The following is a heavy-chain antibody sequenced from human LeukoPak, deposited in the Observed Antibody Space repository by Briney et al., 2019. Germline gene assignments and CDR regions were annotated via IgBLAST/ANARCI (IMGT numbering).Heavy chain of an antibody. J-gene: IGHJ6*02. Sequence: GGSLRLSCAVSGIIVSSHHMNWVRQAPGKGLEGVAVISYDGSNKYYADSVKGRFTISRDNSKNTLYLQMNSLRAEDTAVYYCAKDATMVTAIAYYYYYYGMDVWGQGTTVTVSS. V-gene: IGHV3-30*18. D-gene: IGHD2-21*02. CDR2: ISYDGSNK. CDR3: AKDATMVTAIAYYYYYYGMDV. CDR1: GIIVSSHH.